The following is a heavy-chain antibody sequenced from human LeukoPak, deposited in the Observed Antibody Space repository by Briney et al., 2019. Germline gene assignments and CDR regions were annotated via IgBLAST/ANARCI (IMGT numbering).Heavy chain of an antibody. CDR2: INHSGST. V-gene: IGHV4-34*01. J-gene: IGHJ4*02. CDR3: ARGIAAAGPFDY. Sequence: SETLSLTCAVYGGSFSGYYWSWIRQPPGKGLEWIGEINHSGSTNYNPSLKSRVTISVDTSKNQFSLKLSSVTAADTAVYYCARGIAAAGPFDYWGQGTLVTVSS. D-gene: IGHD6-13*01. CDR1: GGSFSGYY.